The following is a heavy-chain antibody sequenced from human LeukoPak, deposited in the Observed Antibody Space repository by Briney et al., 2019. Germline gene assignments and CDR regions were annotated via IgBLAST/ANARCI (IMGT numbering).Heavy chain of an antibody. CDR3: AKESLEYYYGSGSYPDY. CDR2: TSYDGSNK. D-gene: IGHD3-10*01. V-gene: IGHV3-30*18. J-gene: IGHJ4*02. Sequence: PGRSLRLSCAASGFTFSSYGMHWVRQAPGKGLEWVAVTSYDGSNKYYADSVKGRFTISRDNSKNTLYLQMNSLRAEDTAVYYCAKESLEYYYGSGSYPDYWGQGTLVTVSS. CDR1: GFTFSSYG.